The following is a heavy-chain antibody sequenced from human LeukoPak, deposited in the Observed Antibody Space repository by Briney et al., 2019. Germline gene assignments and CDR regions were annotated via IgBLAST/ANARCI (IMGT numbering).Heavy chain of an antibody. Sequence: SETLSLTCAVYGGSFSGYYWSWIRQPPGKGLEWIGEINHSGSTNYNPSLKSRVTISVDTSKNQFSLKLSSVTAADTAVYYCARGSNYYDSSGCFDYRGQGTLVTVSS. CDR2: INHSGST. V-gene: IGHV4-34*01. CDR1: GGSFSGYY. D-gene: IGHD3-22*01. CDR3: ARGSNYYDSSGCFDY. J-gene: IGHJ4*02.